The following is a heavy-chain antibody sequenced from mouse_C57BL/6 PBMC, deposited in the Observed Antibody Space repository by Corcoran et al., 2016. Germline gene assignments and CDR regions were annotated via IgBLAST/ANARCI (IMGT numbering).Heavy chain of an antibody. CDR1: GYAFSSYW. CDR3: ARTVKDNWAFAY. Sequence: QVQLQQSGAELVKPGASGKISCNASGYAFSSYWMNWVKQRPGKGLEWIGQIYPGDGDTNYNGKFKGKDTLTADKSSSTAYMQLSSLTSEDSAGYFCARTVKDNWAFAYWGQGSLVTVSA. D-gene: IGHD4-1*01. CDR2: IYPGDGDT. V-gene: IGHV1-80*01. J-gene: IGHJ3*01.